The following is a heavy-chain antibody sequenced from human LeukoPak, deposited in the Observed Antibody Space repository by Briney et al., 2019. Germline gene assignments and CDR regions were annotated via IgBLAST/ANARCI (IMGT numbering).Heavy chain of an antibody. Sequence: SETLSLTCTVSGGSISSYYWSWIRQPPGKGLEWIGYIYYSGSTNYNPSLKSRVTISVDTSKNQFSLKLSSVTAADTAVYYCARGTNYYDSSGYYPEEVYFDYWGQGTLVTVSS. J-gene: IGHJ4*02. CDR1: GGSISSYY. V-gene: IGHV4-59*01. D-gene: IGHD3-22*01. CDR2: IYYSGST. CDR3: ARGTNYYDSSGYYPEEVYFDY.